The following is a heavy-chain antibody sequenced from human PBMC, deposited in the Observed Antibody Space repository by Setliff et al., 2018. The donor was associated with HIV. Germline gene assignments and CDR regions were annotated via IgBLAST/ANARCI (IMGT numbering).Heavy chain of an antibody. V-gene: IGHV4-61*02. Sequence: SETLSLTCTVSGGSITSGSYYWSWIRQPAGKGLEWIGRIYSNGRTTHNPSLKSRVTISRDTSENQFSLRLSSVTAADTAMYYCASGLVRGWLGVLSVDVWGKGTTGTVSS. D-gene: IGHD3-10*01. CDR1: GGSITSGSYY. J-gene: IGHJ6*04. CDR2: IYSNGRT. CDR3: ASGLVRGWLGVLSVDV.